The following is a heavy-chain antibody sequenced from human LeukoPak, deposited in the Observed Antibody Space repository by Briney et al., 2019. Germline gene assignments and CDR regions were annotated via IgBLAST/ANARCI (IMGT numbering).Heavy chain of an antibody. CDR3: ERSFGSGSYFFDY. J-gene: IGHJ4*02. CDR1: GGSFSSGSYY. V-gene: IGHV4-61*01. D-gene: IGHD3-10*01. CDR2: IYYSGST. Sequence: SETLSLTCTVSGGSFSSGSYYWSWIRQPPGKGLEWIGYIYYSGSTNYNPSLKSRVTISVNTSRNQFSLKLRSVAAADTAVYYCERSFGSGSYFFDYWGQGTLVTVSS.